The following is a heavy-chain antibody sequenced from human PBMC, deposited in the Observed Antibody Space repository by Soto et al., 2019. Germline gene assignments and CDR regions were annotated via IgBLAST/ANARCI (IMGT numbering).Heavy chain of an antibody. J-gene: IGHJ4*02. D-gene: IGHD2-21*01. V-gene: IGHV3-30*03. Sequence: QVRLVESGGGVVEPGRSLRLSCVASGFTINRFGMEWVRQAPGKGLEWVALISSDGRNEYYSDSVKGRFTISRDMSKNTVYLQMNSLRAEDTAVYYCASVADYWGQGTLVTVSS. CDR3: ASVADY. CDR1: GFTINRFG. CDR2: ISSDGRNE.